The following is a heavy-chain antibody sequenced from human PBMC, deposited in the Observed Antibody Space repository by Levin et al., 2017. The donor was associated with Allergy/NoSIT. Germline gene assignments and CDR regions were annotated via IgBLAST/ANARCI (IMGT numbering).Heavy chain of an antibody. CDR2: IYYTGRT. J-gene: IGHJ4*02. Sequence: GSLRLSCSVSGGSIVSSTYYWGWIRQPPGKGLEWIGSIYYTGRTSYNPSHKSRVTMSVDTSKNQFSLRLSSVTAADTAVFYCWEVGDYNGIPDFWGQGTPVIVSS. V-gene: IGHV4-39*01. D-gene: IGHD1-26*01. CDR3: WEVGDYNGIPDF. CDR1: GGSIVSSTYY.